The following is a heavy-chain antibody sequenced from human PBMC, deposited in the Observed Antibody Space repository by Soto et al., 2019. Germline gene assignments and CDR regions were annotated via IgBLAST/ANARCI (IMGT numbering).Heavy chain of an antibody. CDR2: IYYSGST. D-gene: IGHD2-15*01. V-gene: IGHV4-30-4*01. CDR3: ARGYAVDNNWFDP. J-gene: IGHJ5*02. CDR1: GGSISSGDYY. Sequence: TSETLSLTCTVSGGSISSGDYYWSWIRQPPGKGLEWIGYIYYSGSTYYNPSLKSRVTISVDTSKNQFSLKLSSVTAADTAVYYCARGYAVDNNWFDPWGQGTLVTVSS.